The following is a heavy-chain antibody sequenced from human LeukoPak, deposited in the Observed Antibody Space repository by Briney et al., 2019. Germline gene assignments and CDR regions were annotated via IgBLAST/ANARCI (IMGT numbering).Heavy chain of an antibody. CDR2: IYYSGST. D-gene: IGHD3-22*01. V-gene: IGHV4-39*07. Sequence: PGGSLRLSCAASGFTFSSYWMSWVRQSPGKGLEWIGTIYYSGSTYYNSSLKGRVTISVDTSKNQFSLKLSSVTAADTAFYYCARVFYDSSGYPYFDYWGQGTLVTVSS. CDR3: ARVFYDSSGYPYFDY. J-gene: IGHJ4*02. CDR1: GFTFSSYW.